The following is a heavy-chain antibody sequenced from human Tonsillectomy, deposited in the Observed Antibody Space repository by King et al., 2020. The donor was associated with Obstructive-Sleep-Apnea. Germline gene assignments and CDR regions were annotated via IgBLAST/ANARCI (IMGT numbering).Heavy chain of an antibody. CDR1: GFTFSSYG. V-gene: IGHV3-30*02. D-gene: IGHD1-20*01. CDR3: ANYLYSWRTPFDY. CDR2: IRYDGSNE. J-gene: IGHJ4*02. Sequence: VQLVESGGGVVQPGRSLRLSCAASGFTFSSYGMHWVRQAPGKGLEWVAFIRYDGSNEYYADSVKGRFTISRDNSKNTLYLQMNSLRAEDTALYYCANYLYSWRTPFDYWGQGTLVTVSS.